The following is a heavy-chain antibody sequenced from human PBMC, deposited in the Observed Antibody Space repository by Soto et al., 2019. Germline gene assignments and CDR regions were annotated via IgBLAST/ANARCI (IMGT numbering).Heavy chain of an antibody. J-gene: IGHJ6*02. CDR1: GGSFSGYY. Sequence: PSETLSLTCAFYGGSFSGYYWSWIRQPPGKGLEWIGEINHSGSTNYNPSLKSRVTISVDTSKNQFSLKLSSVTAADTAVYYCARGGNWNYGYYYGMDVWGQGTTVTVSS. V-gene: IGHV4-34*01. CDR2: INHSGST. CDR3: ARGGNWNYGYYYGMDV. D-gene: IGHD1-7*01.